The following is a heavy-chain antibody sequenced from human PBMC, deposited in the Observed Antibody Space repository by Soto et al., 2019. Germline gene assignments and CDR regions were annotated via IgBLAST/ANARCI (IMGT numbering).Heavy chain of an antibody. CDR2: ISGSGGNT. CDR1: GFTFSPYA. Sequence: GGSLRLSCAASGFTFSPYAMTWVRQAPGKGLEWVSSISGSGGNTNYADSVKGRFTVSRDNSKRTLSLQMNSLTEEDTAIYYCAKGLRRLLRTQYYYGLDVWGRGTTVTVSS. J-gene: IGHJ6*02. D-gene: IGHD3-16*01. V-gene: IGHV3-23*01. CDR3: AKGLRRLLRTQYYYGLDV.